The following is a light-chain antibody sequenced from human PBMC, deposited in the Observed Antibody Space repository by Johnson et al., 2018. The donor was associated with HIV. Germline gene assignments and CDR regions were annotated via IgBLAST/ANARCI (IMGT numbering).Light chain of an antibody. J-gene: IGLJ1*01. CDR3: ATWDSNLSASYG. CDR1: DSNIGNNY. CDR2: QTN. Sequence: QSVLTQPPSVSAAPGQKVTISCFGSDSNIGNNYVSWYQQLPGTAPKLLIYQTNKRPSGIPHRFSGSKSGTSATLGITGLQTADESDYYCATWDSNLSASYGVGSATKVPVL. V-gene: IGLV1-51*02.